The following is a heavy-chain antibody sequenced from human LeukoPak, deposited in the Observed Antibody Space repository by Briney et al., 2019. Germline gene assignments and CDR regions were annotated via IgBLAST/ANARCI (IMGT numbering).Heavy chain of an antibody. CDR2: ITSSSSTI. Sequence: PGGSLRLSCAASGFTFSSYSMNWVRQAPGKGLEWVSYITSSSSTIYYADSVKGRFTISRDNSKNTLYLQMNSLRAEDTAVYYCAKRRSSGWSAFDYWGQGTLVTVSS. CDR3: AKRRSSGWSAFDY. D-gene: IGHD6-19*01. CDR1: GFTFSSYS. V-gene: IGHV3-48*01. J-gene: IGHJ4*02.